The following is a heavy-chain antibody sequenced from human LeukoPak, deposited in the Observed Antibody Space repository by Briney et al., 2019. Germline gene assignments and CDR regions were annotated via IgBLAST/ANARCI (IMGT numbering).Heavy chain of an antibody. D-gene: IGHD6-19*01. J-gene: IGHJ6*02. Sequence: PSETLSLTCAVYGGSFSGYYWSWIRQPPGKGLEWIWEINHSGSTNYNPSLKSRVTISVDTSKNQFSLKLSSVTAADTAVYYCARRSVYGPPYGMDVWGQGTTVTVSS. CDR2: INHSGST. CDR3: ARRSVYGPPYGMDV. V-gene: IGHV4-34*01. CDR1: GGSFSGYY.